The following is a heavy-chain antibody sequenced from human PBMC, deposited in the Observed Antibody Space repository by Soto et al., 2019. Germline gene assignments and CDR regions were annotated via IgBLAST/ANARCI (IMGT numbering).Heavy chain of an antibody. CDR2: IYPGDSDT. J-gene: IGHJ5*02. CDR3: ARFSAAMIPPHFDNWFDP. D-gene: IGHD2-2*01. V-gene: IGHV5-51*01. CDR1: GYSFTSYW. Sequence: GESLKISCKGSGYSFTSYWIGWVRQMPGKGLEWMGIIYPGDSDTRYSPSFQGQVTISADKSISTAYLQWSSLKASDTAMYYCARFSAAMIPPHFDNWFDPWGQGTLVTVSS.